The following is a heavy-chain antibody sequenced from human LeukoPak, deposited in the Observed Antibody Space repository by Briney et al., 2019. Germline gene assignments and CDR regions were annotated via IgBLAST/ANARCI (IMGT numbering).Heavy chain of an antibody. CDR3: ARGRTFDN. CDR2: IYDRGST. Sequence: SETLSLTCTVSCGSISSYYWSWIRQPPGKGLEWIGNIYDRGSTKYNPSLKSRVTISVDTSKNQFSLRLSSVPAADTAVYYCARGRTFDNWGQGTLVTVSS. V-gene: IGHV4-59*01. J-gene: IGHJ4*02. CDR1: CGSISSYY.